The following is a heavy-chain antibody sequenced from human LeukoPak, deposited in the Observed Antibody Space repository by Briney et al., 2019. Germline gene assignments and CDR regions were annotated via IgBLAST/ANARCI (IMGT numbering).Heavy chain of an antibody. CDR3: SKDVIMFDY. J-gene: IGHJ4*02. Sequence: GGSLRLPCAASGFIFSNYAMNWFRQAPGRGLEWVSTIGGTNGNTYYADSVRGRFTISRDNSRNSLYLQMNSLRAEDTAVYYCSKDVIMFDYWGQGTLVTVSS. V-gene: IGHV3-23*01. CDR1: GFIFSNYA. CDR2: IGGTNGNT. D-gene: IGHD2/OR15-2a*01.